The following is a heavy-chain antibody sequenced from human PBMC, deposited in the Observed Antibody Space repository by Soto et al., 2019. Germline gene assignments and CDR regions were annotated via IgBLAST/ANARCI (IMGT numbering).Heavy chain of an antibody. Sequence: AESMKISCKGSGYSFTSYWIGWVRQMPGKGLEWMGIIYPGDSDTRYSPSFQGQVTISADKSITTAYLQWSSLKASDTAMYYCARGYCTTTICEPCFDFWGQGTLVTRFS. D-gene: IGHD2-2*01. V-gene: IGHV5-51*01. J-gene: IGHJ5*01. CDR1: GYSFTSYW. CDR3: ARGYCTTTICEPCFDF. CDR2: IYPGDSDT.